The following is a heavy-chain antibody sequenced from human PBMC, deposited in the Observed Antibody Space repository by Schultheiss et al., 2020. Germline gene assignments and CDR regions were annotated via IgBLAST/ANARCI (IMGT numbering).Heavy chain of an antibody. D-gene: IGHD3-22*01. Sequence: GESLKISCAASGFTFSSYEMNWVRQAPGKGLEWVSYISSSGSTIYYADSVKGRFTISRDNAKNSLYLQMNSLRAEDTAVYYCAKGQTGYDSSGYYHYVDYWGQGTLVTVSS. CDR1: GFTFSSYE. V-gene: IGHV3-48*03. CDR3: AKGQTGYDSSGYYHYVDY. J-gene: IGHJ4*02. CDR2: ISSSGSTI.